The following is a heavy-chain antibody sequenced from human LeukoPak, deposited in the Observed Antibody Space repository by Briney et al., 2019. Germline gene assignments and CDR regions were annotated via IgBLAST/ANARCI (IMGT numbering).Heavy chain of an antibody. D-gene: IGHD2-2*01. Sequence: GGSLRLSCAASGFSFSTYSMNWVRQAPGKGLEWVSSISSSSAHIFHADSVKGRFSISRDNAKNSLYLQMNSLRVEDTAVYYCTSRYCTTTNCYSFDIWGQGTMVTVSS. J-gene: IGHJ3*02. CDR3: TSRYCTTTNCYSFDI. CDR1: GFSFSTYS. V-gene: IGHV3-21*01. CDR2: ISSSSAHI.